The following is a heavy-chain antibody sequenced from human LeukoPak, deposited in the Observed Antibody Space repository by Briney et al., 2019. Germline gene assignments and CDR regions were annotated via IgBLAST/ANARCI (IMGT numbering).Heavy chain of an antibody. V-gene: IGHV4-39*01. J-gene: IGHJ4*02. D-gene: IGHD5-24*01. CDR3: ASLDRRDGYNSVDY. Sequence: SETLSLTCTASGGSISSSSYYWGWIRQPPGKGLEWIGSIYYSGSTYYNPSLKSRVTISVDTSKNQFSLKLSSVTAADTAVYYCASLDRRDGYNSVDYWGQGTLVTVSS. CDR2: IYYSGST. CDR1: GGSISSSSYY.